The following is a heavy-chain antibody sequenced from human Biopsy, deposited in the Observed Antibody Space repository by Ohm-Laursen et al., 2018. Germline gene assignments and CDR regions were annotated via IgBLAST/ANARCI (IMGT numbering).Heavy chain of an antibody. CDR3: VKQWGDYNFDS. D-gene: IGHD1-14*01. CDR1: GFTFHTYA. V-gene: IGHV3-23*01. J-gene: IGHJ5*01. CDR2: IDVSDYNT. Sequence: SLRLSCAASGFTFHTYAMNWVRQAPGKGLEGVAHIDVSDYNTYYADSVRGRFTISRDNSKQMVHLEINSLTADDTAVYYCVKQWGDYNFDSWGQGTLVTVSS.